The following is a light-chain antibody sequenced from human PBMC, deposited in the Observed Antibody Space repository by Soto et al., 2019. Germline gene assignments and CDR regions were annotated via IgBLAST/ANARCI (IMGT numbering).Light chain of an antibody. CDR2: GAS. J-gene: IGKJ1*01. V-gene: IGKV3-20*01. CDR1: QSVSSSH. CDR3: QQYGSSGT. Sequence: ELVLTQSPGTLSLSPGERATLSCRASQSVSSSHLAWYKHKPGQAPRLLIYGASNRATGIPDRFSGSGSGTDSTLTIRRLEPEDFAVYYCQQYGSSGTFGQGTKVDIK.